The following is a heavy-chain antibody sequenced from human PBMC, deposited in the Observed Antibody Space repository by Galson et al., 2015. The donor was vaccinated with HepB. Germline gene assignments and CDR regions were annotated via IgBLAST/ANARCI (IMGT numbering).Heavy chain of an antibody. CDR3: ARGGLATIGGPTFDY. CDR2: ISGYDVNV. J-gene: IGHJ4*02. D-gene: IGHD5-24*01. CDR1: GYTFSRFS. V-gene: IGHV1-18*01. Sequence: SVNVSCKASGYTFSRFSISWLRQAPGQGLEWMGWISGYDVNVRYAQKFQGRLTMTTDTSTSTAHLDLRSLRSDDSAVYYCARGGLATIGGPTFDYWGQGTLVTVSS.